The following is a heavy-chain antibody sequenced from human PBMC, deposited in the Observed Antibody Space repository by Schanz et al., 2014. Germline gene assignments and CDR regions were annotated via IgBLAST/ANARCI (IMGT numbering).Heavy chain of an antibody. CDR3: ARANYRRKINFDY. J-gene: IGHJ4*02. D-gene: IGHD3-10*01. CDR2: ISGTTTYT. V-gene: IGHV3-48*04. CDR1: GFTFNSYA. Sequence: DVQLLESGGGLVQPGGSLRLSCAASGFTFNSYAMTWVRQAPGKGLEWVSYISGTTTYTNYADSVKGRFTISRDNAKNSLYLQMNSLRAEDTAVYYCARANYRRKINFDYWGRGTLVTVSS.